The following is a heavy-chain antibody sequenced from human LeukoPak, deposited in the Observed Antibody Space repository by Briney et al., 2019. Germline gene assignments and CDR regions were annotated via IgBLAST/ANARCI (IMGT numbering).Heavy chain of an antibody. J-gene: IGHJ5*02. CDR1: GASISSGSHY. D-gene: IGHD6-19*01. CDR3: ARSFYSSGWYTPLRWFDT. CDR2: IYYRETT. Sequence: SETLSLTCAVSGASISSGSHYWNWIRQSPGRGLEWIGHIYYRETTNYTPSLKSRVTIPVDTSMNQFSLRLTSVTAADTAVYFCARSFYSSGWYTPLRWFDTWGQGALVTVSS. V-gene: IGHV4-61*01.